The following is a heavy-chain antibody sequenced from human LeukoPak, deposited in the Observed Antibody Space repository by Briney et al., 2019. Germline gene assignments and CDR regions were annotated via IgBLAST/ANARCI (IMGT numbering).Heavy chain of an antibody. CDR3: AGGNYYGSGPLFDA. Sequence: AASVKVSCGASGYRFNDYYMHWVRQAPGQGLEWMGWIDHYTGGTNYAERFQGRVTMARDTFISTVYMELARLTSDDTADYYCAGGNYYGSGPLFDAWGQGTLVTVSS. CDR1: GYRFNDYY. D-gene: IGHD3-10*01. V-gene: IGHV1-2*02. J-gene: IGHJ5*02. CDR2: IDHYTGGT.